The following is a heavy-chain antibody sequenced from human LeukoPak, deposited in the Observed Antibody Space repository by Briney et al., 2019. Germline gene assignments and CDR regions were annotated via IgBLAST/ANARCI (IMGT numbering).Heavy chain of an antibody. CDR1: GGPISSYY. J-gene: IGHJ3*02. Sequence: SGTLSLTCTVSGGPISSYYWSWIRQPPGKGLEGIGYIYYSGSTNYNPALKSRVTISVDTSKNQFSLKLSSVTAADTAVYYCARDPRWELLRDAFDIWGQKTMVTVSS. CDR3: ARDPRWELLRDAFDI. V-gene: IGHV4-59*01. CDR2: IYYSGST. D-gene: IGHD1-26*01.